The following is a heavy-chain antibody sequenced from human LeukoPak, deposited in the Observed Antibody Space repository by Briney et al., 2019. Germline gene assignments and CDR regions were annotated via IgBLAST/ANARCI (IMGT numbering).Heavy chain of an antibody. V-gene: IGHV1-69*04. CDR2: IIPILGIG. Sequence: GASVKVSCKASGGTFSSYAITWVRQAPGQGLEWMGRIIPILGIGNYAQKFQGRVTITADKSTSTAYMELSSLRSEDTAVYYCARDVDAITMVRGVIINYGMDVWGQGTTVTVSS. CDR1: GGTFSSYA. J-gene: IGHJ6*02. CDR3: ARDVDAITMVRGVIINYGMDV. D-gene: IGHD3-10*01.